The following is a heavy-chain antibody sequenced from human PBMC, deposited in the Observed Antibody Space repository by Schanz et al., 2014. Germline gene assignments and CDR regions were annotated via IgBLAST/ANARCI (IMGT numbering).Heavy chain of an antibody. V-gene: IGHV3-21*01. CDR1: GFIFTSYS. J-gene: IGHJ4*02. CDR2: ISSSSNYY. CDR3: AREYASTWFESNVMAGRIDN. D-gene: IGHD2-8*01. Sequence: EVHLVESGGGLVKSGGSLRLSCATSGFIFTSYSMHWVRQAPGKGLEWVSSISSSSNYYYYADSVKGRFTISRDAAKDSLFLQMTSLRADDTAVYFCAREYASTWFESNVMAGRIDNWGQGTLVTVSS.